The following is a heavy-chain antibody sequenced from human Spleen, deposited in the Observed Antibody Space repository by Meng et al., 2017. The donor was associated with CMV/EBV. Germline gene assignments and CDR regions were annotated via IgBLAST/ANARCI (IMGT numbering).Heavy chain of an antibody. Sequence: SETLSLTCTVSGGSISSSSYYWGWIRQPPGKGLEWMGSIYYSGSTYYNPSLKSRVTISVDTSKNQFSLKLSSVTAADTAVYYCARGGRYCSSTSCPNWFDPWGQGTLVTVSS. CDR1: GGSISSSSYY. J-gene: IGHJ5*02. CDR3: ARGGRYCSSTSCPNWFDP. D-gene: IGHD2-2*01. V-gene: IGHV4-39*07. CDR2: IYYSGST.